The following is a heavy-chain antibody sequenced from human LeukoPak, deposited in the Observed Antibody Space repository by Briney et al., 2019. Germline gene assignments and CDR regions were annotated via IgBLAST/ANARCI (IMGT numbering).Heavy chain of an antibody. D-gene: IGHD5-12*01. Sequence: SQTLSLTCAISGDSVSSNSAAWNWIRQSPSRGLEGLGRTYYRSKWYNDYAVSVKSRITINPDTSKNQFSLQLNSVTPEDTAVYYCARDQGSGYDYSGYFDYWGQGTLVTVSS. J-gene: IGHJ4*02. CDR2: TYYRSKWYN. V-gene: IGHV6-1*01. CDR3: ARDQGSGYDYSGYFDY. CDR1: GDSVSSNSAA.